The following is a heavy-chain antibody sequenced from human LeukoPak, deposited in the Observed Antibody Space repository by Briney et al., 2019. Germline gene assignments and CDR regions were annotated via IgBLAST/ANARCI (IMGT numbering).Heavy chain of an antibody. CDR1: GGTFSSYA. Sequence: SVKVSCKASGGTFSSYAISWVRQAPGQGLEWMGRIIPILGIANYAQKFQGRVTITTDKSTSTAYMELSSLRSEDTAVYYCARDRRYCSSTSCYSRDGMDVWGQGTTVTVSS. D-gene: IGHD2-2*01. V-gene: IGHV1-69*04. CDR2: IIPILGIA. J-gene: IGHJ6*02. CDR3: ARDRRYCSSTSCYSRDGMDV.